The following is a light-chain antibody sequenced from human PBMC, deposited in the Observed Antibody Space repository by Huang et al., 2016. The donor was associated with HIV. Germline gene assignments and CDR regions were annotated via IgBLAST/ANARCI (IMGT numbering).Light chain of an antibody. CDR1: ESLSNN. J-gene: IGKJ1*01. CDR2: GAS. Sequence: EIVMTQSPATLSVSPGERATLSCRASESLSNNLALYQQKPGQAPRLLIHGASTRATGIPARFSGSGSGTEFTLTISSLQSEDFAVYYCQQYNNWPPWTFGQGTKVEIK. CDR3: QQYNNWPPWT. V-gene: IGKV3-15*01.